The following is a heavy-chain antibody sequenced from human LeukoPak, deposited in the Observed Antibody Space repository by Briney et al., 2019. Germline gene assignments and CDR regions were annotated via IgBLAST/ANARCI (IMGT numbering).Heavy chain of an antibody. J-gene: IGHJ4*02. CDR3: AREYCSSTSCYSFLDY. V-gene: IGHV3-11*01. CDR1: GFTFSDYY. CDR2: ISSSGSTI. D-gene: IGHD2-2*01. Sequence: KPGGSLRLSCAASGFTFSDYYMSWIRQAPGKGPEWVSYISSSGSTIYYADSVKGRFTNSRDNAKNSLYLQMNSLRAEDTAVYYCAREYCSSTSCYSFLDYWGQGTLVTVSS.